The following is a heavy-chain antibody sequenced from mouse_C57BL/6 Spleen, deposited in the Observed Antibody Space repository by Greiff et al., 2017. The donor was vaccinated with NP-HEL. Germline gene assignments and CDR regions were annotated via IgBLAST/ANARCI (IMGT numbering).Heavy chain of an antibody. CDR3: ARGPPFAY. CDR1: GYAFSSYW. CDR2: IYPGDGDT. J-gene: IGHJ3*01. Sequence: VQLQQSGAELVKPGASVKISCKASGYAFSSYWLNWVKQRPGKGLEWIGQIYPGDGDTNYNGKFKGKATLTADKSSSTAYLQLSSLTSKDSAVYFCARGPPFAYWGQGTLVTVSA. V-gene: IGHV1-80*01.